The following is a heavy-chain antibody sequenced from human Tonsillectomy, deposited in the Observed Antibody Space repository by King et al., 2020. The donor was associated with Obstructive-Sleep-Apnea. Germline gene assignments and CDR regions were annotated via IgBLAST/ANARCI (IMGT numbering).Heavy chain of an antibody. D-gene: IGHD5-12*01. V-gene: IGHV4-59*12. J-gene: IGHJ3*02. CDR1: ADSIISYY. Sequence: VQLQESGPGLVKPSETLSLTCTVSADSIISYYWNWIRQPPGKGLEWIGHIYYSGSTNYNPSLKSRVTISVDTSNNPLSLKLSSVTAADTAVYYCARSTPFGSGYYADVAFDIWGQGTMVTVSS. CDR2: IYYSGST. CDR3: ARSTPFGSGYYADVAFDI.